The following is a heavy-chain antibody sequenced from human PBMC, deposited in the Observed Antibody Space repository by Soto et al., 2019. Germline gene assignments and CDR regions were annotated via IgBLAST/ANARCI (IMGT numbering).Heavy chain of an antibody. Sequence: LRLSCAASGFTFSNYAMSWVRQAPGKGLEWVSSITGSGDYTYYADSVKGRFTISRDNSKNTLYLQMNSLRAEDTAVYYCAKARYYDSTGYLYYFDYWGQGTLVTVSS. J-gene: IGHJ4*02. CDR1: GFTFSNYA. D-gene: IGHD3-22*01. CDR2: ITGSGDYT. CDR3: AKARYYDSTGYLYYFDY. V-gene: IGHV3-23*01.